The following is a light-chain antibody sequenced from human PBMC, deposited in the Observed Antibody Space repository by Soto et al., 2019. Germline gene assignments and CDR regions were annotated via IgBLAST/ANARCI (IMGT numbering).Light chain of an antibody. CDR1: QSVNSN. CDR3: QQYKNWPT. V-gene: IGKV3-15*01. Sequence: ERVMTQSPATLSVSPGERATLSCRASQSVNSNLAWYQQKPGQAPRLLIYGASTRATGVPARFSGSGSGTEFTLTVSSLQSADFAVYFCQQYKNWPTFGQGTKVAIK. CDR2: GAS. J-gene: IGKJ1*01.